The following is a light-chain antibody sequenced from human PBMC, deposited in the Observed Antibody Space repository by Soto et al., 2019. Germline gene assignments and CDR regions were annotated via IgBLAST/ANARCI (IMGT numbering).Light chain of an antibody. V-gene: IGKV3-20*01. CDR2: GAS. CDR3: QQYGIPGR. CDR1: QSVSNNY. J-gene: IGKJ1*01. Sequence: EIGLTESPSTLFCSPRDRPTLSFGASQSVSNNYLAWYQQKPGQAPRLLIYGASNRASGIPDRFSRSGSGTDFTLTISRLEPEDFAVYYCQQYGIPGRFGQGTKVEIK.